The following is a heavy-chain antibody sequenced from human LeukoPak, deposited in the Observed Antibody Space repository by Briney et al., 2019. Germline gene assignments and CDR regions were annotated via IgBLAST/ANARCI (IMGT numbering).Heavy chain of an antibody. J-gene: IGHJ4*02. V-gene: IGHV3-23*01. CDR2: ITGSGGST. CDR1: GFTFSNYG. D-gene: IGHD6-19*01. Sequence: GGSLRLSCAASGFTFSNYGLSWVRQAPGKGLEWVSGITGSGGSTYYADSVKGRFTISRDNSKNTLYLQMNSLRAEDTAVYYCAKDLSSGWRQVYYFDYWGQGTLVTVSS. CDR3: AKDLSSGWRQVYYFDY.